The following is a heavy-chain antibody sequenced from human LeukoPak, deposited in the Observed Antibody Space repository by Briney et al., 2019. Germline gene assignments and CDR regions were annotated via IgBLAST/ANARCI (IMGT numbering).Heavy chain of an antibody. CDR3: ARMVDFYDFWSGYYSGSFDP. CDR1: GGTFSSYA. Sequence: SVKVSCKASGGTFSSYAISWVRQAPGQGLEWMGGIIPIFGTANYAQKFQGRVTITADESTSTAYMELSSLRSEDTAVYYCARMVDFYDFWSGYYSGSFDPWGQGTLVAVSS. D-gene: IGHD3-3*01. V-gene: IGHV1-69*13. CDR2: IIPIFGTA. J-gene: IGHJ5*02.